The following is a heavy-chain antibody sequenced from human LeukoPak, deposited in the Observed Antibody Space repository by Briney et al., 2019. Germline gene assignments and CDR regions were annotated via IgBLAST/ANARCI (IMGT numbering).Heavy chain of an antibody. CDR1: GGSISSNN. J-gene: IGHJ4*02. V-gene: IGHV3-23*01. D-gene: IGHD3-10*01. Sequence: ETLSLTCAVSGGSISSNNWWIWVRQAPGKGLEWVSAISGSGGSTYYADSVKGRFTISRDNSKNTLYLQMNSLRAEDTAVYYCAKGGETRPFDYWGQGTLVTVSS. CDR3: AKGGETRPFDY. CDR2: ISGSGGST.